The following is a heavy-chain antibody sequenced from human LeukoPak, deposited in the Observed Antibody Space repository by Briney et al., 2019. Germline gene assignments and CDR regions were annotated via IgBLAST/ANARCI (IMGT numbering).Heavy chain of an antibody. J-gene: IGHJ4*02. CDR2: ISGSGGST. Sequence: QPGGSLRLSCAASGFTFSSYAMSWVRQAPGKGLEWVSGISGSGGSTYYADSVKGRFTISRDNSKNTLYLQMNSLRAEDTAVYYCAKVPYYDILTGYYAAGGYFDYWGQGTLVTVSS. V-gene: IGHV3-23*01. CDR3: AKVPYYDILTGYYAAGGYFDY. CDR1: GFTFSSYA. D-gene: IGHD3-9*01.